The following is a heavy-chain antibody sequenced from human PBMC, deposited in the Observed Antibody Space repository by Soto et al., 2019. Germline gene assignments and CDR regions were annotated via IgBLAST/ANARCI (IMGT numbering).Heavy chain of an antibody. CDR1: GFTFSDFW. CDR3: ARGPRYYAVDV. J-gene: IGHJ6*02. Sequence: GGSLRLSCAASGFTFSDFWLHWARQAPEKGLVWDSRINSDGRTANYADSVKGRFTISRDNAKNTLYLQMNRLRAEDTAVYYCARGPRYYAVDVWGQGTTVTVSS. V-gene: IGHV3-74*01. CDR2: INSDGRTA.